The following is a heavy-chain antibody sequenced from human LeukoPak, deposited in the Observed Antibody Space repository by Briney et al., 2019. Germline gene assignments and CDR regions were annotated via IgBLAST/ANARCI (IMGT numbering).Heavy chain of an antibody. CDR1: GFTFSNYG. V-gene: IGHV3-30*18. Sequence: GESLRLSCAVSGFTFSNYGMHWVRQPPDKGLEWVAVISSNVSNKYYVDSVKGRFTIYRDNSKNTLYLQMDSLSAEDTAVYYCAKAQYSCGLSGDYWGQGTLVTVSS. CDR2: ISSNVSNK. CDR3: AKAQYSCGLSGDY. D-gene: IGHD6-19*01. J-gene: IGHJ4*02.